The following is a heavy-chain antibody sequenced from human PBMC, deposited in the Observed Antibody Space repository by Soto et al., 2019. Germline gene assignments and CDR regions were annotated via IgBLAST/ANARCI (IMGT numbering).Heavy chain of an antibody. CDR2: IYYSGST. D-gene: IGHD3-10*01. CDR1: GGSISSYY. CDR3: ARGVDRAQSTDV. V-gene: IGHV4-59*01. J-gene: IGHJ6*03. Sequence: SETLSLSCTVSGGSISSYYWSWIRQPPGKGLEWIGYIYYSGSTNYNPSLKSRVTISVDTSKNQFSLKLSAVTAADTAVYYCARGVDRAQSTDVSGTAPTRTVSS.